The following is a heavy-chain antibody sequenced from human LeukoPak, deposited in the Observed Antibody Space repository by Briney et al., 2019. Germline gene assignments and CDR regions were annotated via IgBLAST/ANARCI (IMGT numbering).Heavy chain of an antibody. CDR3: ARNENSGWGYFDY. Sequence: GGSLRLSCAASRFTFNSYAMSWVRQAPGKGLEWVSVIGGSNGITFYVGSVKGRFTISRDNSKDTLCLQMNSLRAEDTAVYYCARNENSGWGYFDYWGQGTLVTVSS. D-gene: IGHD5-12*01. V-gene: IGHV3-23*01. CDR1: RFTFNSYA. CDR2: IGGSNGIT. J-gene: IGHJ4*02.